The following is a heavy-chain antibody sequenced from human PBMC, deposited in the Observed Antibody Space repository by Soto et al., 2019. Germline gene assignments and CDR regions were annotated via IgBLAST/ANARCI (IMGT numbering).Heavy chain of an antibody. CDR3: ARDEEEYYDILTGYYPFDY. D-gene: IGHD3-9*01. CDR2: ISSSSRYI. Sequence: ESGGGLVKPGGSLRLSCAASGFTFSSYSMNWVRQAPGKGLEWVSSISSSSRYIYYADSVKGRFTISRDNAKNSLYLQMNSLRAEDTAVYYCARDEEEYYDILTGYYPFDYWGQGTLVTVSS. J-gene: IGHJ4*02. V-gene: IGHV3-21*01. CDR1: GFTFSSYS.